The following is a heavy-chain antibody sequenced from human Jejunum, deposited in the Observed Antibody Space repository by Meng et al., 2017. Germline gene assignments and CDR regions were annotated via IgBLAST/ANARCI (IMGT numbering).Heavy chain of an antibody. CDR3: AGNEWFGRYWGVWFDP. V-gene: IGHV4-39*07. CDR2: MSYSGST. J-gene: IGHJ5*02. Sequence: SETLSLTCTAPGAPISTTNYYWGWIRQPPGKGLEWIGTMSYSGSTYFNPSLKSRITISTDASKNQFSLKLNSVTAADTAVYYCAGNEWFGRYWGVWFDPWGQGTLVTVSS. CDR1: GAPISTTNYY. D-gene: IGHD3-10*01.